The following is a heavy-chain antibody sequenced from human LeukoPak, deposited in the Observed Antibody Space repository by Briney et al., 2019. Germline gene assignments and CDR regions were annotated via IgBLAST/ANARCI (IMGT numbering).Heavy chain of an antibody. Sequence: GGSLRLSCAASGFTFSSYAINWVRQAPGKGLEWVSAISATGGSTNYADSVKGRFTISRDNPKNTLYMQMNSLRDEDTAVYYCAKDRSSSGWYALDNWGQGTLVTVAS. V-gene: IGHV3-23*01. D-gene: IGHD6-19*01. CDR2: ISATGGST. CDR1: GFTFSSYA. CDR3: AKDRSSSGWYALDN. J-gene: IGHJ4*02.